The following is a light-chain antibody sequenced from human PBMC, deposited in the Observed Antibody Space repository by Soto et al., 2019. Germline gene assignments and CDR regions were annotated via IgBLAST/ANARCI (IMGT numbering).Light chain of an antibody. CDR3: QQINSFHHT. V-gene: IGKV1-9*01. CDR1: QDIRSY. CDR2: AAS. Sequence: IQLTQSPSSLSASLGDRVTITCRASQDIRSYLAWYQQKPGNAPKLLIYAASTLQNGVPSTFSGSVSGTDFTLTVDGLQPEDFATYYCQQINSFHHTCGQGTKLEIK. J-gene: IGKJ2*01.